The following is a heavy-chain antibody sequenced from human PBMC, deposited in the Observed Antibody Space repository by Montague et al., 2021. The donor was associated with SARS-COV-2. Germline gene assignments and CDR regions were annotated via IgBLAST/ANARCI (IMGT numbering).Heavy chain of an antibody. J-gene: IGHJ3*02. V-gene: IGHV4-38-2*02. CDR3: VRAKAGGRRNVLDI. CDR1: GFSIGSGDY. Sequence: SETLSLTCTVSGFSIGSGDYWGWFRQPPGKGPEWRGSYYHSGTTYCNTSPQSRLTMSIDTSTNQYSLRLTSVTAADTAVFFCVRAKAGGRRNVLDIWGQGTTVTVSS. CDR2: YYHSGTT.